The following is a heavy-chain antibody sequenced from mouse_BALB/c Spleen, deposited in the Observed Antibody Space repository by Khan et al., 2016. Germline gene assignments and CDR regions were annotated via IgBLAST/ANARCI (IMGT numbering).Heavy chain of an antibody. CDR2: ISNSGST. D-gene: IGHD1-1*01. V-gene: IGHV3-8*02. Sequence: MQLEESGPSLVKLSQTLSLTCSVTGDSITSGYWNWIRQFPGNKLEYLGYISNSGSTYYNPSLKSRLSITRDTSKNQYYLQLNSVTTEDTATYYCERYDGSTYVGGMDYWGQGTSVTVSS. CDR1: GDSITSGY. CDR3: ERYDGSTYVGGMDY. J-gene: IGHJ4*01.